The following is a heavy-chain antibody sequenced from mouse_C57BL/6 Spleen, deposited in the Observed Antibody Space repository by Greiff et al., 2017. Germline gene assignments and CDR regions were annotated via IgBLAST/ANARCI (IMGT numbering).Heavy chain of an antibody. CDR1: GYTFTSYW. Sequence: VQLQQSGAELVKPGASVKVSCKASGYTFTSYWMPWVQQRPGQGLEWIGRIHPSDSDTNYNQKFKGKATLTVDNSSSTAYLQLSSLTSEASAVYCCAIERSYGNYDYRGQGTTLTVSS. V-gene: IGHV1-74*01. D-gene: IGHD2-1*01. J-gene: IGHJ2*01. CDR2: IHPSDSDT. CDR3: AIERSYGNYDY.